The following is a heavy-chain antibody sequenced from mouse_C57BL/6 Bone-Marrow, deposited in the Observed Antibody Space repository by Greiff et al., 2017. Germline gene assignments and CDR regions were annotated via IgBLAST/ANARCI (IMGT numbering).Heavy chain of an antibody. J-gene: IGHJ3*01. CDR2: IDPSDSDT. D-gene: IGHD1-1*01. V-gene: IGHV1-50*01. Sequence: QVQLQQPGAELVKPGASVKLSCKASGYTFTSYWMQWVKQRPGQGLEWIGEIDPSDSDTNYIQKFKGKATLTVDTSSSTAYMQLSSLTSEDSAVDYCARSITTVGDWFAYWGQGTLVTVSA. CDR3: ARSITTVGDWFAY. CDR1: GYTFTSYW.